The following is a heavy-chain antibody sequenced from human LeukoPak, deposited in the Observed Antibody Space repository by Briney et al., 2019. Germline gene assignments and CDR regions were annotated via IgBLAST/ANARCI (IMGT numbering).Heavy chain of an antibody. V-gene: IGHV3-23*01. CDR3: AKTGYYYDRSDYYYDRSRYFDL. Sequence: GGSLRLSCAVSGFSFSSYAMSWVRQAPGKGLEWVSAISGSGGNTYYADSVKGRFTISRDNSKNTLYLQMNSLRAEDTAVYYCAKTGYYYDRSDYYYDRSRYFDLWGRGTLVTVSS. J-gene: IGHJ2*01. D-gene: IGHD3-22*01. CDR1: GFSFSSYA. CDR2: ISGSGGNT.